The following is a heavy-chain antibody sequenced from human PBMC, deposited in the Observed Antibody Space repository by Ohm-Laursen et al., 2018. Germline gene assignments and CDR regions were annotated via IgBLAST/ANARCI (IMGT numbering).Heavy chain of an antibody. J-gene: IGHJ4*02. V-gene: IGHV1-2*02. CDR3: ARGGGWEVDY. CDR1: GYTFIGYY. Sequence: ASVKVSCKSYGYTFIGYYIHWVRQAPGQGLEWMGWINPNSGATDYAQNFQGRVTMTRDTSISTAYMELSRLRSDDTAVYYCARGGGWEVDYWGQGTLVTVSS. CDR2: INPNSGAT. D-gene: IGHD1-26*01.